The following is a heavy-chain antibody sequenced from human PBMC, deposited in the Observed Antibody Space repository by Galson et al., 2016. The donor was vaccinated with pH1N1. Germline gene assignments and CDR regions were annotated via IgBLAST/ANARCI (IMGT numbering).Heavy chain of an antibody. J-gene: IGHJ2*01. Sequence: SVKVSCKASGGTFGSYGINWVRQAPGQGLEWMGGIIPIFNTAKYAQNFQGRVTITADESTTTAYMELTSLRPEDTAMYFCAREDYYDTDLSDWYFDLWGRGTLLTVSS. D-gene: IGHD3-22*01. CDR3: AREDYYDTDLSDWYFDL. CDR2: IIPIFNTA. V-gene: IGHV1-69*13. CDR1: GGTFGSYG.